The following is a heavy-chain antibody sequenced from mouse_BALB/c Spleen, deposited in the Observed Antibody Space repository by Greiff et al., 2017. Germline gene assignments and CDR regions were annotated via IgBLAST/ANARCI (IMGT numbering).Heavy chain of an antibody. CDR1: GYTFTSYW. J-gene: IGHJ2*01. CDR3: ARGNWDYFDY. Sequence: QVQLKQSGAELARPGASVKLSCKASGYTFTSYWMQWVKQRPGQGLEWIGAIYPGDGGTSYNQKSKGKATLTVDKSSSTAYMHLNSLTSEDSAIYYCARGNWDYFDYWGQGTTLTVSS. V-gene: IGHV1-87*01. CDR2: IYPGDGGT. D-gene: IGHD4-1*01.